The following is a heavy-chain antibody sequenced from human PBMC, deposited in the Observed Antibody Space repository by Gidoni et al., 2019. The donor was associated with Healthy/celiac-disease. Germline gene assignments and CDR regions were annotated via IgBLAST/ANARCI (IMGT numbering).Heavy chain of an antibody. CDR1: GFTSSSYR. J-gene: IGHJ3*02. CDR2: ISSSSSYI. CDR3: ARARDGYDALDI. V-gene: IGHV3-21*01. D-gene: IGHD5-12*01. Sequence: EMQLVEPRGGLVQPGGSLRLSCASFGFTSSSYRRNWVRQDPGKGLEWVSAISSSSSYIYYADSVKGRFTISRDNAKNELYLQMNSRRAEDTAVYYCARARDGYDALDIWGQGTMVTVSA.